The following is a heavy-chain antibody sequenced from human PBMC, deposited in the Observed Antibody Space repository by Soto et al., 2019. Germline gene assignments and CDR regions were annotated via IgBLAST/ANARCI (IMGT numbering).Heavy chain of an antibody. J-gene: IGHJ4*02. CDR3: APLPAVAGIDS. D-gene: IGHD6-19*01. CDR2: IIPIFGTA. CDR1: GGTFSSYA. Sequence: QVQLVQSGAEVKKPGSSVKVSCKASGGTFSSYAISWVRQAPGQGLEWMGGIIPIFGTANYAQKCQGRVTTTADESTTTAYMALISLSSEDTAVYSCAPLPAVAGIDSWGQATLVTVSS. V-gene: IGHV1-69*12.